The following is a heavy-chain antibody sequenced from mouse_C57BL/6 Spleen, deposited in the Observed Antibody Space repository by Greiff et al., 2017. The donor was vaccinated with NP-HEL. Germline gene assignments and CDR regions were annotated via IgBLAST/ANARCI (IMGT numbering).Heavy chain of an antibody. Sequence: QVQLKESGPELVKPGASVKISCKASGYAFSSSWMNWVKQRPGKGLEWIGRIYPGDGDTNYNGKFKGKATLTADKSSSTAYMQLSSLTSEDSAVYFWARSGSYDGYSYYFDYWGQGTTLTVSS. J-gene: IGHJ2*01. CDR3: ARSGSYDGYSYYFDY. V-gene: IGHV1-82*01. CDR2: IYPGDGDT. D-gene: IGHD2-3*01. CDR1: GYAFSSSW.